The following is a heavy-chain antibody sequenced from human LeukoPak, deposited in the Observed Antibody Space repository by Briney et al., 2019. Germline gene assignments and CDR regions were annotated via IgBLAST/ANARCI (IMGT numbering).Heavy chain of an antibody. V-gene: IGHV3-23*01. D-gene: IGHD3-16*01. CDR2: ISGSGDST. CDR3: AKDSRYDNWFDP. Sequence: GGSLRLSCAASGFTFSGYAMSWVRQAPGKGLEWVSTISGSGDSTYYADSVKGRFTISRDNSKNTLYLQMNSLRAEDTAVYYCAKDSRYDNWFDPWGQGTLVTVSS. CDR1: GFTFSGYA. J-gene: IGHJ5*02.